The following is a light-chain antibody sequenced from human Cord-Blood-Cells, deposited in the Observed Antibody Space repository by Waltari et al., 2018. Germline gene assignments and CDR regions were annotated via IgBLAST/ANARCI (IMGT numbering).Light chain of an antibody. CDR3: CSYAGSYTYV. V-gene: IGLV2-11*01. Sequence: QSALTPPRSVSGSPGQPVTISCTGPSSDACGYHYVSWYQQHPGKAPKLMIYDVSKRPSGVPDRFSGSKSGNTASLTISGLQAEDEADYYCCSYAGSYTYVFGTGTKVTVL. CDR1: SSDACGYHY. J-gene: IGLJ1*01. CDR2: DVS.